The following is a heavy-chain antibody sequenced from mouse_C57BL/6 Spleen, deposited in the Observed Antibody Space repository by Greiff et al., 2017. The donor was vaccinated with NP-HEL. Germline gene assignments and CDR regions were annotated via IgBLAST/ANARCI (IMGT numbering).Heavy chain of an antibody. D-gene: IGHD1-1*01. CDR3: TRGGTTVGYFDY. J-gene: IGHJ2*01. CDR2: IDPETGGT. V-gene: IGHV1-15*01. CDR1: GYTFTDYE. Sequence: QVQLKQSGAELVRPGASVTLSCKASGYTFTDYEMHWVKQTPVHGLEWIGAIDPETGGTAYNQKFKGKAILTADKSSSTAYMELRSLTSEDSAVYYCTRGGTTVGYFDYWGQGTTLTVSS.